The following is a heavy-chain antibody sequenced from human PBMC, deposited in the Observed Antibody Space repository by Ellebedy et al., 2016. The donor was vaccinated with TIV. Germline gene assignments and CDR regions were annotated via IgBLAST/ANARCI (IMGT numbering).Heavy chain of an antibody. J-gene: IGHJ4*02. V-gene: IGHV3-21*01. Sequence: PGGSLRLSCAASGFTFSSYSMNWVRQAPGKGLEWVSSISSSSSYIYYADSVKGRFTISRDNAKNSLYLQMNSLRAEDTAVYYCARDPYRITRIVVDGPDFDYWGQGTLVTVSS. CDR3: ARDPYRITRIVVDGPDFDY. D-gene: IGHD3-22*01. CDR2: ISSSSSYI. CDR1: GFTFSSYS.